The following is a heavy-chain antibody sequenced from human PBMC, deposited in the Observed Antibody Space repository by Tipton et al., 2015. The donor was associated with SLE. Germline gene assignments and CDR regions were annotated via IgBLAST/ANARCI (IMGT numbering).Heavy chain of an antibody. CDR3: ARGNYDSSGLNWFDP. CDR2: IYTSGST. D-gene: IGHD3-22*01. CDR1: GGSISSYY. V-gene: IGHV4-4*07. J-gene: IGHJ5*02. Sequence: LRLSCTVSGGSISSYYWSWIRQPAGKGLEWIGRIYTSGSTNYNPSLKSRVTISVDTSKNQFSLKLSSVTAADTAVYYCARGNYDSSGLNWFDPWGQGTLVTVSS.